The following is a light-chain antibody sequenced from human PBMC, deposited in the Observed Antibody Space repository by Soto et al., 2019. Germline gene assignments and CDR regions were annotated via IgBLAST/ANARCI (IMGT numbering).Light chain of an antibody. Sequence: DIQMTQSPSTLSASVGDRVTITCRASQSISSWLAWYKQKPGKAPKLLIYKASSLESGVPSRFSGSGSGTEFTLTISSLQPDDFATYYCQQYNSYPWTFGQGTKV. V-gene: IGKV1-5*03. CDR3: QQYNSYPWT. CDR2: KAS. CDR1: QSISSW. J-gene: IGKJ1*01.